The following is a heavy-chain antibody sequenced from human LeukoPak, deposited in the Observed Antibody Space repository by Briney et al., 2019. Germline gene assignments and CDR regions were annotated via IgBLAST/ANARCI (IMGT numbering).Heavy chain of an antibody. D-gene: IGHD3-9*01. CDR1: GFTFSNYP. J-gene: IGHJ4*02. CDR2: LGSTAYGGTT. V-gene: IGHV3-49*02. Sequence: GVSLRLSCTASGFTFSNYPMSWVRQAPGKGLEWLALLGSTAYGGTTKYAAPVKGRFTISRDDSKSIAYLQMNSLKTEDTAVYYCTRPYYDYLTGYYSDYWSQGTLVTVSS. CDR3: TRPYYDYLTGYYSDY.